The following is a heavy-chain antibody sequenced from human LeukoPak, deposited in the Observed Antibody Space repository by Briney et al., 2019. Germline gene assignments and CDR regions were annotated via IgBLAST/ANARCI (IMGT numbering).Heavy chain of an antibody. J-gene: IGHJ4*02. CDR1: GFTFSSYN. D-gene: IGHD5-24*01. CDR3: ARVRRIDGYNYFDY. V-gene: IGHV3-13*01. CDR2: IGTAGDT. Sequence: GGSLRLSCAASGFTFSSYNMHWVRQATGKGLEWASAIGTAGDTYYPGSVKGRFTISRENAKNSLYLQMNSLRAGDTAVYYCARVRRIDGYNYFDYWGQGTPVTVSS.